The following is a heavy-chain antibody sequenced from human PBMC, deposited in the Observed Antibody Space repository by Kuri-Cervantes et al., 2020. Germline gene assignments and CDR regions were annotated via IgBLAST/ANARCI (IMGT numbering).Heavy chain of an antibody. CDR2: IYHSGST. D-gene: IGHD5-24*01. Sequence: LRLSCAVSGGSISSGGYSWSWIRQPPGKGLEWIGYIYHSGSTYYNPSLKSRVTISVDTSKNQFSLKLSSVTAADTAVCYCARGGRWQRPRNAFDIWGQGTMVTVSS. J-gene: IGHJ3*02. CDR1: GGSISSGGYS. CDR3: ARGGRWQRPRNAFDI. V-gene: IGHV4-30-2*05.